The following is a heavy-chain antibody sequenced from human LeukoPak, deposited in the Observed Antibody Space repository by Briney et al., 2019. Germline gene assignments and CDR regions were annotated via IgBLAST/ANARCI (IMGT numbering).Heavy chain of an antibody. CDR3: ARDTIGMDV. CDR1: GFTFGSYG. Sequence: GRSLRLSCAASGFTFGSYGMHWVRQAPGKGLEWVAVIWYDGSNKYYADSVKGRFTISRDNSKNTLYLQMNSLRAEDTVVYYCARDTIGMDVWDKGTTVTVSS. J-gene: IGHJ6*04. CDR2: IWYDGSNK. V-gene: IGHV3-33*01. D-gene: IGHD5-24*01.